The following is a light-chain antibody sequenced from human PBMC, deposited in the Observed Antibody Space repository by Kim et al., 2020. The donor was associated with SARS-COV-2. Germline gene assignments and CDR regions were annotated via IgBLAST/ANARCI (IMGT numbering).Light chain of an antibody. J-gene: IGLJ1*01. CDR2: GNS. CDR3: QSYDSSLSGSYV. CDR1: SSNIGADYD. Sequence: GTRARPGSSSNIGADYDVHWYQQLPGTAPKLLLYGNSNRPSGVPDRFSGSKSGTSASLAITGLQAEDEADYYCQSYDSSLSGSYVFGTGTKVTVL. V-gene: IGLV1-40*01.